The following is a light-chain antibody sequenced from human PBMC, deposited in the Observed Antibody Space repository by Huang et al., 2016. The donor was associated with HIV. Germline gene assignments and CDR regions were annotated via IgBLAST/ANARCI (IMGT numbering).Light chain of an antibody. CDR2: STS. J-gene: IGKJ2*01. Sequence: EVVMTQSPGTLSVSLGKRATLSCKTSESLNNKLVWYQQKPGQAPSLLIYSTSTRATGVPARFSGGGSGTEFTLTISSLQSEDFGIYYCQQYSNWPPMYTFGQGTKLEI. V-gene: IGKV3-15*01. CDR1: ESLNNK. CDR3: QQYSNWPPMYT.